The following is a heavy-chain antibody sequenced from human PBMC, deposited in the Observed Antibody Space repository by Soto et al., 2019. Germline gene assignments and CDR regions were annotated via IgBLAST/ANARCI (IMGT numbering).Heavy chain of an antibody. CDR1: GFTFSSYG. Sequence: QVQLVESGGGVVQPGRSLRLSCAASGFTFSSYGMHWVRQAPGKGLECVAVISYDGSNKYYADSVKGRFTISRDNSKNTLYLQMNSLRAEDTAVYYCAKGGNGFWSGYFGFDYWGQGTLVTVSS. CDR2: ISYDGSNK. D-gene: IGHD3-3*01. J-gene: IGHJ4*02. V-gene: IGHV3-30*18. CDR3: AKGGNGFWSGYFGFDY.